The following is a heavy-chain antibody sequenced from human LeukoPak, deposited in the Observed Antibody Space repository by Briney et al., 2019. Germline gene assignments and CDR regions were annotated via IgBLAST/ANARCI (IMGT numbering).Heavy chain of an antibody. CDR1: GGPISSGGYY. CDR3: AGCYGSDLDY. D-gene: IGHD3-10*01. CDR2: IYYSGST. J-gene: IGHJ4*02. Sequence: SQTLSLTCTVSGGPISSGGYYWSWIRQHPGKGLEWIGYIYYSGSTNYNPSLKSRVTISVDTSKNQFSLKLSSVTAADTAVYYCAGCYGSDLDYWGQGTLVTVSS. V-gene: IGHV4-31*03.